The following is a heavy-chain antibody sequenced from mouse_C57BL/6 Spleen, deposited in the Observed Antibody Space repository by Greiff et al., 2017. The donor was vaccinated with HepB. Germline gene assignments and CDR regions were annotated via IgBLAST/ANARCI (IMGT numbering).Heavy chain of an antibody. V-gene: IGHV1-80*01. CDR1: GYAFSSYW. CDR2: IYPGDGDT. Sequence: VQLQQSGAELVKPGASVKISCKASGYAFSSYWMNWVKQRPGKGLEWIGQIYPGDGDTNYNGKFKGKATLTADKSSSTAYMQLSSLSSEASAVYFCSSYYYGSSYGGDYWGQGTSVTVSS. J-gene: IGHJ4*01. D-gene: IGHD1-1*01. CDR3: SSYYYGSSYGGDY.